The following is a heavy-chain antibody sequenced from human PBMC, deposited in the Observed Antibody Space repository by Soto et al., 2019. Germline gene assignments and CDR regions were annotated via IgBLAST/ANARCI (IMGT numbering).Heavy chain of an antibody. CDR1: GFSLTTSGVG. V-gene: IGHV2-5*02. CDR2: IYWDDDK. D-gene: IGHD3-3*01. J-gene: IGHJ4*02. CDR3: AHRVLRTVFGLVTTTAIYFDF. Sequence: QITLNESGPPQVNPRQTLTLTCTFSGFSLTTSGVGVGWIRQSPGKAPEWLVLIYWDDDKRYSPSLKSRLTITKDTSKNQVVLTMADLDPADTATYYCAHRVLRTVFGLVTTTAIYFDFWGQGTPVAVSS.